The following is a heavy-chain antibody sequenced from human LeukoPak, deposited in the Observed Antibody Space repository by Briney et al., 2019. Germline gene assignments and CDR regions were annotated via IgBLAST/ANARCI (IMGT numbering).Heavy chain of an antibody. V-gene: IGHV3-7*03. J-gene: IGHJ4*02. D-gene: IGHD6-19*01. CDR2: IKQDGSEK. CDR1: GFTFSNYR. Sequence: GGSLRLSCAASGFTFSNYRMSWVRQAPGKGLEWVANIKQDGSEKYYVDSVKGRFIISRDNAKNSLYLQMNSLRVEDTAVYYCARGPFGSGWYDYWGQGTLVTVSS. CDR3: ARGPFGSGWYDY.